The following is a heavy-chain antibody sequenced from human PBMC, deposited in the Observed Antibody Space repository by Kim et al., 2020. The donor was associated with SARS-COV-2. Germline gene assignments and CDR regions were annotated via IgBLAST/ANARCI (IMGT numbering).Heavy chain of an antibody. Sequence: GGSLRLSCAASGFTFSSYAMHWVRQAPGKGLEWVAVISYDGSNKYYADSVKGRFTISRDNSKNTLYLQMNSLRAEDTAVYYCAREYYYYGMDVWGQGTTVTVSS. CDR3: AREYYYYGMDV. V-gene: IGHV3-30-3*01. CDR1: GFTFSSYA. J-gene: IGHJ6*02. CDR2: ISYDGSNK.